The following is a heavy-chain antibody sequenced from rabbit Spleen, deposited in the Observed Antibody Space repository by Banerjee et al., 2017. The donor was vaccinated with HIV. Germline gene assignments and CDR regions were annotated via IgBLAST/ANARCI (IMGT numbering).Heavy chain of an antibody. Sequence: QSVEESGGDLVKPGASLTLTCTASGIDFSNKYVMCWVRQAPGKGLEWIACIYAGSSGNTAYASWAKGRFTISKTSSTTVFLQMTSLTAADTATYFCAKYSATSYPLWGPGTLVTVS. D-gene: IGHD4-1*01. CDR1: GIDFSNKYV. CDR2: IYAGSSGNT. CDR3: AKYSATSYPL. J-gene: IGHJ4*01. V-gene: IGHV1S40*01.